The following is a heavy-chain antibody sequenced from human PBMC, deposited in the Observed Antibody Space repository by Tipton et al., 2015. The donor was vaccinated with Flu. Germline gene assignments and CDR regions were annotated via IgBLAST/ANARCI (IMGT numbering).Heavy chain of an antibody. J-gene: IGHJ6*02. CDR3: ARDQVSPHLTYGMDV. CDR2: IYYSGST. CDR1: GGSVSSGSYY. D-gene: IGHD2-21*01. V-gene: IGHV4-61*01. Sequence: TLSLTCTVSGGSVSSGSYYWSWIRQPPGEGLEWIGYIYYSGSTNYNPSLKSRVTISVDTSKNQFSLKLSSVTAADTAVYYCARDQVSPHLTYGMDVWGQGTTVTVSS.